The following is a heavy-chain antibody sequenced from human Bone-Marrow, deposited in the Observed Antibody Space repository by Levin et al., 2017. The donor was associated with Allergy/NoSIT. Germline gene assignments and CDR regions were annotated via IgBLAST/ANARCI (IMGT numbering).Heavy chain of an antibody. V-gene: IGHV3-30*18. CDR3: AKDQRGGYCTDGNCYLAMDV. CDR1: GLTLSSYG. J-gene: IGHJ6*02. Sequence: LSLTCVASGLTLSSYGMHWVRQAPGKGLEWVAVSSHDGTNKHYADSVKGRFTISRDNSKKTLYLEMTSLRHEDTAVYFCAKDQRGGYCTDGNCYLAMDVWGQGITVTVSS. D-gene: IGHD2-8*01. CDR2: SSHDGTNK.